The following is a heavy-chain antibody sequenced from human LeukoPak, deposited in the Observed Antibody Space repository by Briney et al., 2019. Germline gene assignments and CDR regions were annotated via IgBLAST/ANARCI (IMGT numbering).Heavy chain of an antibody. J-gene: IGHJ4*02. CDR1: GGTFTDYT. V-gene: IGHV1-69*05. CDR3: ARGVRSAFYTPPPDY. Sequence: SVKVSFRASGGTFTDYTISWVRQAPGQGLEWMGRIIPLFGTVDYAQKFQGRVTITTDESATTAYMQLSSLKADDTAVYYCARGVRSAFYTPPPDYWGQGTRVTVSS. CDR2: IIPLFGTV. D-gene: IGHD3-3*01.